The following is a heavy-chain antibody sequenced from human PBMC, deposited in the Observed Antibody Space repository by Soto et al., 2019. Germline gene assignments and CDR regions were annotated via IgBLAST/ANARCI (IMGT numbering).Heavy chain of an antibody. D-gene: IGHD6-6*01. CDR2: ISSSSSTI. CDR3: AREFSSPYRDYYYYYGMDV. V-gene: IGHV3-48*01. J-gene: IGHJ6*02. CDR1: GFTFSSYS. Sequence: PGGSLRLSCAASGFTFSSYSMNWVRQAPGKGLEWVSYISSSSSTIYYADSVKGRFTISRDNAKNSLYLQMNSLRAEDTAVYYCAREFSSPYRDYYYYYGMDVWGQGTTVTVSS.